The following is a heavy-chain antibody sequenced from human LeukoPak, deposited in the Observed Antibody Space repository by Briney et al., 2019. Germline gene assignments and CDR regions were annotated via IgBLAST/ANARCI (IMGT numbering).Heavy chain of an antibody. D-gene: IGHD2-15*01. CDR1: GGSISSYY. CDR3: ARGGPGGRYCSGGSCYPLTYYYYGMDV. CDR2: IYYSGST. J-gene: IGHJ6*02. Sequence: SETLSLTCTVSGGSISSYYWSWIRQPPGKGLEWIGYIYYSGSTNYNPSLKSRVTISVDTSKNQFSLKLSSVTAADTAVYYCARGGPGGRYCSGGSCYPLTYYYYGMDVWGQGTTVTVSS. V-gene: IGHV4-59*01.